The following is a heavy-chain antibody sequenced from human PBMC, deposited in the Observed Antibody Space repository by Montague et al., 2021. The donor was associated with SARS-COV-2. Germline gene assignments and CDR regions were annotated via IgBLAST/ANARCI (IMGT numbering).Heavy chain of an antibody. Sequence: SETLSLTCTVSGGSISSYYWSWIRQPPGKGLEWIGYIYYSGSTTYNPSFKSRVTISVDTSKNQYSLKLSSVTAADTAVYYCARHSRMTIMDYWGQGTLVTVSS. D-gene: IGHD4/OR15-4a*01. CDR2: IYYSGST. V-gene: IGHV4-59*08. CDR3: ARHSRMTIMDY. CDR1: GGSISSYY. J-gene: IGHJ4*02.